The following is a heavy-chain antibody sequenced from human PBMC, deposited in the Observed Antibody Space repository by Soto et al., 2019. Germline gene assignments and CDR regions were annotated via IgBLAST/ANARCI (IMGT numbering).Heavy chain of an antibody. CDR1: GFTFKKYW. V-gene: IGHV3-74*01. CDR2: ISDAGSST. D-gene: IGHD2-15*01. J-gene: IGHJ4*02. Sequence: WGSLRLSCAASGFTFKKYWMRWVRQAPGKGLEWVSRISDAGSSTTYADSVKGRFTISRDNAKTTVFLQMNSLRAEDTADYYYHSCVVVPPNVGLDYWGQGTQVTVSS. CDR3: HSCVVVPPNVGLDY.